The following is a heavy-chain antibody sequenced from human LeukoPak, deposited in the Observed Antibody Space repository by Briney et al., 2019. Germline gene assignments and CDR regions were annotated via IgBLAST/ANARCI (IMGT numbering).Heavy chain of an antibody. CDR3: ARDRWAAPGGHYFDS. CDR2: IYYSGST. V-gene: IGHV4-59*01. D-gene: IGHD6-13*01. Sequence: SETLSLTCTVSGGSISSYYWSWIRQPPGKGLEWIGYIYYSGSTNYNPSLMSRVTISVDTSKNQFSLMLSSVTAADTAVYYCARDRWAAPGGHYFDSWGQGSLVTVSS. J-gene: IGHJ4*02. CDR1: GGSISSYY.